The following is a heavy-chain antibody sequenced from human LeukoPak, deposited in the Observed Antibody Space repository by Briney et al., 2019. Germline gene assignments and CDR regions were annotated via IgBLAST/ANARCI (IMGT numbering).Heavy chain of an antibody. CDR2: INHSGST. V-gene: IGHV4-34*01. D-gene: IGHD6-13*01. Sequence: SETLSLTCAVYGGSFSGYYWSWIRQPPGKGLEWIGEINHSGSTNYNPSPKSRVTISVDTSKNQFSLKLSSVTAADTAVYYCARAGSWYEYYFDYWGQGTLVTVSS. CDR1: GGSFSGYY. CDR3: ARAGSWYEYYFDY. J-gene: IGHJ4*02.